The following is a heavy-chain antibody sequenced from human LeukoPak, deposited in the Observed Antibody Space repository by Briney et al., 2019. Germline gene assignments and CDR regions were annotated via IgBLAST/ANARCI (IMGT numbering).Heavy chain of an antibody. CDR2: IIPILGIA. CDR1: GGTFSSYA. D-gene: IGHD3-16*01. J-gene: IGHJ4*02. Sequence: SVKVSCKASGGTFSSYAISWVRQAPGQGLEWMGRIIPILGIANYAQKFQGRVTITADKSTSTAYMELSSLRSDDTAVYYCARVFTFGGTNYWGQGTLVTVSS. CDR3: ARVFTFGGTNY. V-gene: IGHV1-69*04.